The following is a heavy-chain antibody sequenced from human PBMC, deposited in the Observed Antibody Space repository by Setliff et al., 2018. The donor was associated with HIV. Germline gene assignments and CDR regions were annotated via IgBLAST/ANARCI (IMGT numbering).Heavy chain of an antibody. CDR3: AREKNGYFDS. CDR1: GGSISSYY. Sequence: SETLSLTCTVSGGSISSYYWSWIRQPPGKGLGWIGYIYYSGSTNYNPSLKSRVTISVDTSKNQFSLKLSSVTAADTAVYYCAREKNGYFDSWGQGTLVTVSS. J-gene: IGHJ4*02. D-gene: IGHD2-8*01. CDR2: IYYSGST. V-gene: IGHV4-59*01.